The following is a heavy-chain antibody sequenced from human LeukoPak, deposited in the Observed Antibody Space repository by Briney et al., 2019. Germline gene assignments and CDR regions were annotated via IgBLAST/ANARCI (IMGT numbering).Heavy chain of an antibody. V-gene: IGHV3-23*01. Sequence: GGSLRLSCAASEFTFSSYAMSWVRQAPGKGLEWVSTISGSGGSTSYADSVKGRFTISRDNSKNTLYLQMNSLRAEDTAVYYCAKEWLVPYFDYWGQGTLVTVSS. CDR2: ISGSGGST. J-gene: IGHJ4*02. D-gene: IGHD6-19*01. CDR3: AKEWLVPYFDY. CDR1: EFTFSSYA.